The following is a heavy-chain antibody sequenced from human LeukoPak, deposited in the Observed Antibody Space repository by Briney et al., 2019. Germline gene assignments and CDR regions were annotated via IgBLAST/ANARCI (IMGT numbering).Heavy chain of an antibody. V-gene: IGHV3-73*01. CDR3: ARDWGVGGRPGYMDV. D-gene: IGHD6-6*01. J-gene: IGHJ6*03. CDR1: GFTFSGSA. CDR2: IRSKANSYAT. Sequence: PGGSLRLSCAASGFTFSGSAMHWVRQASGKGLEWVGRIRSKANSYATAYAASVKGRFTISRDDSKNTAYLQMNSLKTEDTAVYFCARDWGVGGRPGYMDVWGKGTTVTVSS.